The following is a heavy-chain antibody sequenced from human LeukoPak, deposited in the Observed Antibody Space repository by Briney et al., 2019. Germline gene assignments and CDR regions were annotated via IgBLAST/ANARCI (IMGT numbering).Heavy chain of an antibody. J-gene: IGHJ4*02. D-gene: IGHD3-9*01. CDR3: ARAMTG. CDR1: GFTFSSYE. V-gene: IGHV3-48*03. CDR2: ISSSGTII. Sequence: GGSLRLSCTASGFTFSSYEMNWVREAPGKGLEWVSHISSSGTIIYYADSVKGRFTISRDNAKNSLYLQMNSLRAENTVVYYCARAMTGWGQGTLVTVSS.